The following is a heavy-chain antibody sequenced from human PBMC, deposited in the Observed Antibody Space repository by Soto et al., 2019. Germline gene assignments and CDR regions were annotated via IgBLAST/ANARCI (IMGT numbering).Heavy chain of an antibody. V-gene: IGHV3-33*01. CDR1: GFTFSSYG. CDR3: SRDVSSSWYTPLHDYYYGMDV. Sequence: QVQLVESGGGVVQPGRSLRLSCAASGFTFSSYGMHWVRQAPGKGLEWVAVIWYDGSNKYYADSVKGRFTISRDNSKNRLYMQMNGLGAEDTAVYYCSRDVSSSWYTPLHDYYYGMDVWGQGTTVTVSS. D-gene: IGHD6-13*01. CDR2: IWYDGSNK. J-gene: IGHJ6*02.